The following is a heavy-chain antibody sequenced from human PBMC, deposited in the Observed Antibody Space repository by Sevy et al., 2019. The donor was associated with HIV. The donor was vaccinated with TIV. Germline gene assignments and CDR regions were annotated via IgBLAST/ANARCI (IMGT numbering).Heavy chain of an antibody. CDR2: INHSGST. J-gene: IGHJ4*02. V-gene: IGHV4-34*01. CDR1: GGSFSGYY. Sequence: SETLSLTCAVYGGSFSGYYWSWIRQPPGKGLEWIGEINHSGSTNYNQSLKSRVTISVDTSKNQFSLKLSSVTAADTAVYYCARGFTLRGSYRYYNFDYWGQGTLVTVSS. CDR3: ARGFTLRGSYRYYNFDY. D-gene: IGHD3-16*02.